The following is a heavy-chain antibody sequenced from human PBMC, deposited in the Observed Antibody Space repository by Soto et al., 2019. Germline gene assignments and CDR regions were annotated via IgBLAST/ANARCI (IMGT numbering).Heavy chain of an antibody. CDR2: ISAYNGNT. CDR1: GYTFTSYG. CDR3: ARDFRPLMTTVTTDFDY. J-gene: IGHJ4*02. Sequence: GASVKVSCKASGYTFTSYGISWVRQAPGQGLEWMGWISAYNGNTNYAQKLQGRVTMTTDTSTSTAYMELRSLRSDDTAVYYCARDFRPLMTTVTTDFDYWGQGTPVTVSS. V-gene: IGHV1-18*01. D-gene: IGHD4-17*01.